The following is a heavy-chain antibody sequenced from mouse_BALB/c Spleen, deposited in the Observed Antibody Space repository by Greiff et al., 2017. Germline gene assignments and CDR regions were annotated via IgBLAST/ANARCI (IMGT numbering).Heavy chain of an antibody. CDR3: TPYAPDLAWFAD. Sequence: LQQPGSELVRPGASVKLSCKASGYTFTSYWMHWVKQRPGQGLEWIGNIYPGSGSTNYDEKFKSKATLTVDTSSSTAYMQLSSLTSEDSAVYYCTPYAPDLAWFADWGQGTLVTVSA. CDR1: GYTFTSYW. V-gene: IGHV1S22*01. D-gene: IGHD6-5*01. J-gene: IGHJ3*01. CDR2: IYPGSGST.